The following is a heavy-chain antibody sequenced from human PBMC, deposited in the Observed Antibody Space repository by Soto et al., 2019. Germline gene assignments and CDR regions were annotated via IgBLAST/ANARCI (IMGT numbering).Heavy chain of an antibody. D-gene: IGHD2-8*02. CDR1: GGTFSSYA. CDR2: IIPIFGTA. V-gene: IGHV1-69*01. J-gene: IGHJ6*02. CDR3: ASGGVGSEPRISYGMDV. Sequence: QVQLVQSGAEVKKPGSSVKVSCKASGGTFSSYAISWVRQAPGQGLEWMGGIIPIFGTANYAQKFQGRVTMTADQSTSTAYMELSSLRSEDTAVYYCASGGVGSEPRISYGMDVWGQGTTVTVSS.